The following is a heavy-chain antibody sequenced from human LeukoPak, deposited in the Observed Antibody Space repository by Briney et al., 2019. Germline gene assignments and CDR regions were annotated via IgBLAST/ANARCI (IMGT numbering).Heavy chain of an antibody. CDR1: GFTFSSYA. J-gene: IGHJ4*02. Sequence: AGSLRLSCVASGFTFSSYAMSWVRQAPGKGLEWVSPISGSGGSTYYADSVKGRFTISRDNSKNTLYLQMNSLRAEDTAVYYCAISYRRSWYAFHFDSWGQGTLVTVSS. V-gene: IGHV3-23*01. D-gene: IGHD6-13*01. CDR2: ISGSGGST. CDR3: AISYRRSWYAFHFDS.